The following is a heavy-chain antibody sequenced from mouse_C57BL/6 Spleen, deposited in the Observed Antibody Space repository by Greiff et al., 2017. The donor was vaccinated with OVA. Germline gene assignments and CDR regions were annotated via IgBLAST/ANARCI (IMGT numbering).Heavy chain of an antibody. Sequence: VQLQQPGAELVKPGASVKLSCKASGYTFTSYWMHWVKQRPGQGLEWIGMIHPNSGSTNYNEKFKSKATLTVDKSSSTAYMQLSSLTSEDSAVYYCARLDSSGSFAYGGQGTLVTVSA. CDR2: IHPNSGST. CDR3: ARLDSSGSFAY. V-gene: IGHV1-64*01. D-gene: IGHD3-2*02. J-gene: IGHJ3*01. CDR1: GYTFTSYW.